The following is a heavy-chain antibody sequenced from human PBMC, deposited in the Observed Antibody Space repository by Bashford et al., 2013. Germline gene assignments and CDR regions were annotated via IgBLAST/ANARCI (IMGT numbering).Heavy chain of an antibody. J-gene: IGHJ3*02. Sequence: VRQAPGKGLEWVSSISSSSSYIYYADSVKGRFTISRDNAKNSLYLQMNSLRAEDTAVYYCARDRPVGGGMIVVVPGGDAFDIWGQGTMVTVSS. CDR3: ARDRPVGGGMIVVVPGGDAFDI. CDR2: ISSSSSYI. V-gene: IGHV3-21*01. D-gene: IGHD3-22*01.